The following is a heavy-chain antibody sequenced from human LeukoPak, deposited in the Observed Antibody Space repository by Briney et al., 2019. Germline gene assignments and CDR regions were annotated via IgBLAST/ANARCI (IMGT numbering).Heavy chain of an antibody. CDR3: AREGGPFYDFWSGYYSNNWFDP. V-gene: IGHV1-2*04. J-gene: IGHJ5*02. CDR2: INPNSGGT. CDR1: GYTFTGYY. D-gene: IGHD3-3*01. Sequence: ASVKVSCKASGYTFTGYYMHWVRQAPGQGLEWIGWINPNSGGTNYAQKFQGWVTMTRDTSISTAYMELSRLRSDDTAVYYCAREGGPFYDFWSGYYSNNWFDPWGQGTLVTVSS.